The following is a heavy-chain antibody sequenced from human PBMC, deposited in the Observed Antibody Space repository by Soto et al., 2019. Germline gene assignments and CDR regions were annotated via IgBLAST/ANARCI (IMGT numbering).Heavy chain of an antibody. Sequence: ASVKVSCKAPGYTFTSYGISWVRQAPGQGHEWMGWISAHNGNTNYAQKLKGRGTMTTDTSTSTAYMDQKSQRPDDMALYYCERDFGNLELLGLGPHSYNHYYGIDVWGQGTTVSVSS. D-gene: IGHD1-7*01. CDR1: GYTFTSYG. CDR2: ISAHNGNT. CDR3: ERDFGNLELLGLGPHSYNHYYGIDV. J-gene: IGHJ6*02. V-gene: IGHV1-18*03.